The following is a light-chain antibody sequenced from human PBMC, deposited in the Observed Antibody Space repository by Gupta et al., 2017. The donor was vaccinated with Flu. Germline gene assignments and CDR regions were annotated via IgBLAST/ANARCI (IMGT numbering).Light chain of an antibody. CDR1: QSVRSTY. CDR3: QQEGRSPRP. Sequence: GTLSLSPGERATLSCRASQSVRSTYLAWYQQKPGQAPRLLIYGASTRATGFPARFSGSGSGTEFTLTISRLEPEDFAVYYCQQEGRSPRPFGQGTKVEIK. J-gene: IGKJ1*01. V-gene: IGKV3-20*01. CDR2: GAS.